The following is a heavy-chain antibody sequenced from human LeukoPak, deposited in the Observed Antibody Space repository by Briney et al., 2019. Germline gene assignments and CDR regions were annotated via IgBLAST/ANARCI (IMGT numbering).Heavy chain of an antibody. V-gene: IGHV4-34*01. D-gene: IGHD6-19*01. CDR2: INHSGST. CDR1: GETFIHNF. Sequence: SEALSLTCAVYGETFIHNFWTWIRQPPGKGLEWIGQINHSGSTYYNPSLKSRVTILVDTSKNQFSLKLTSVTAADTAVYYCARAMPYFYGSIAVPGTIDYWGQGILVTVSS. CDR3: ARAMPYFYGSIAVPGTIDY. J-gene: IGHJ4*02.